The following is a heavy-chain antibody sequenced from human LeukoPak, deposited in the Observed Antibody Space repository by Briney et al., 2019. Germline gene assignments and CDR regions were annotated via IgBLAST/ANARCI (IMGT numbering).Heavy chain of an antibody. Sequence: GESLKISCKGSGYSFTSYWIGWVRQMPGKGLEWMGIIYPGDSDTRYSPSFQGQVTISADKSISAAYLQWSSLKASDTAMYYCARLGGDYVQWGYYYGMDVWGQGTTVTVSS. V-gene: IGHV5-51*01. CDR2: IYPGDSDT. D-gene: IGHD4-17*01. CDR1: GYSFTSYW. J-gene: IGHJ6*02. CDR3: ARLGGDYVQWGYYYGMDV.